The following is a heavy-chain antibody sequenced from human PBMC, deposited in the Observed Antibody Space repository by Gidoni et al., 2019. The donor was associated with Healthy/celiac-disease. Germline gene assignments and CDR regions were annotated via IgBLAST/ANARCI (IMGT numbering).Heavy chain of an antibody. Sequence: QLQLQESGPGLVKPSETLSLTCTVSGGSISSSSYYWGWIRQPPGKGLEWIGSIYYSGSTYYNPSLKSRVTISVDTSKNQFSLKLSSVTAADTAVYYCARRSDTFRDHYFDYWGQGTLVTVSS. D-gene: IGHD3-16*01. J-gene: IGHJ4*02. CDR3: ARRSDTFRDHYFDY. CDR2: IYYSGST. CDR1: GGSISSSSYY. V-gene: IGHV4-39*01.